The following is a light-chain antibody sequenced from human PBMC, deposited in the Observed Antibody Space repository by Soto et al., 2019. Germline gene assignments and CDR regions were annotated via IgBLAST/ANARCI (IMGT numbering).Light chain of an antibody. CDR1: SSDVGGYNY. J-gene: IGLJ2*01. Sequence: QSALTQPASVSGSPGQSITISCTGTSSDVGGYNYVSWYQHHTGKAPKLIIYEVSNRPSGVSNRFSGSKSGNTAALPISGLQAADEAAYYCCSDTRTNTLVFGGGTKLTVL. CDR2: EVS. V-gene: IGLV2-14*01. CDR3: CSDTRTNTLV.